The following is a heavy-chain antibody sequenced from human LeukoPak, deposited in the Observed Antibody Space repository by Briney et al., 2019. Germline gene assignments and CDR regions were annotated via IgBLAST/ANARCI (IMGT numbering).Heavy chain of an antibody. CDR2: VSGSGSTT. CDR1: GFTFSTYG. V-gene: IGHV3-23*01. CDR3: AKSLDYGGNRARLDF. J-gene: IGHJ4*02. D-gene: IGHD4-23*01. Sequence: GGTLRLSCAASGFTFSTYGMNWVRQAPRKGLELVSAVSGSGSTTYYARSVKGRFTVSRDNSKNTLYLQMNSLRVDDTAVYYCAKSLDYGGNRARLDFWGQGTLVTVSS.